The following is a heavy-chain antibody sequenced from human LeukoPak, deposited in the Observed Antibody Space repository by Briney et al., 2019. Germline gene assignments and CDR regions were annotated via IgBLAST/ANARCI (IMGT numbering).Heavy chain of an antibody. CDR1: GFTFSSYW. D-gene: IGHD2-15*01. Sequence: GGSLRLSFAASGFTFSSYWMHWVRQAPGKGLEWVAFISYDGSNKYYADSVKGRFTISRDNSKNTLYLQMNNLRADDTAVYYCAKARYDGEVMIAATDYWGQGTLVTVSS. V-gene: IGHV3-30*18. CDR3: AKARYDGEVMIAATDY. CDR2: ISYDGSNK. J-gene: IGHJ4*02.